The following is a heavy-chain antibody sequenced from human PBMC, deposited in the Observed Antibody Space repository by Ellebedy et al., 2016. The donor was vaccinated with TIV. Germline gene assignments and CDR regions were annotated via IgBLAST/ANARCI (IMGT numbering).Heavy chain of an antibody. CDR2: IGDSGTT. CDR3: AKARGSSSFFDY. Sequence: GESLKISXAASGFTFSTNAMSWVRQAPGKGLEWVSAIGDSGTTYYADSVKGRFTISRDTSKNTLYLQMNSLRGEDMAVYYCAKARGSSSFFDYWGQGTLVTVSS. J-gene: IGHJ4*02. V-gene: IGHV3-23*01. CDR1: GFTFSTNA. D-gene: IGHD6-6*01.